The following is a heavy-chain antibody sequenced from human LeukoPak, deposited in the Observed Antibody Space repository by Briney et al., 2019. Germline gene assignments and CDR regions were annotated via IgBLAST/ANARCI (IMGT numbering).Heavy chain of an antibody. V-gene: IGHV1-69*13. CDR3: ARSNYGGHSGVWFDP. CDR2: INPIFDTG. J-gene: IGHJ5*02. D-gene: IGHD4-23*01. CDR1: GYTFTGYY. Sequence: GASVKVSCKASGYTFTGYYMHWVRQAPGQGLEWMGWINPIFDTGNYAQKFQGRVTVTADASTSTAYMELSSLRSEDTAVYYCARSNYGGHSGVWFDPWGQGTLVTVSS.